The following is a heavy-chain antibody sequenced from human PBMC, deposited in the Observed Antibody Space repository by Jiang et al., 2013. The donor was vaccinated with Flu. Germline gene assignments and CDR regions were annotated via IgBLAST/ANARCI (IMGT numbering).Heavy chain of an antibody. Sequence: RLSCAASGFTFSSYAMSWVRQAPGKGLEWVSAISGSGGSTYYADSVKGRFTISRDNSKNTLYLQMNSLRAEDTAVYYCAKSEAIVVVTPLDYWGQGTLVTVSS. J-gene: IGHJ4*02. CDR2: ISGSGGST. D-gene: IGHD3-22*01. CDR3: AKSEAIVVVTPLDY. CDR1: GFTFSSYA. V-gene: IGHV3-23*01.